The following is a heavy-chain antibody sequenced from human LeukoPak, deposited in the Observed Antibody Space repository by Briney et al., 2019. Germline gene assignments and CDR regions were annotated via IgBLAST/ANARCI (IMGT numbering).Heavy chain of an antibody. J-gene: IGHJ4*02. CDR3: ARAYGGNSMFDY. Sequence: SETLSLTCTVSGGSIISSPYYWGWIRQPPGTGLEWMGTIYYGGSTFSSPSLKSRVTISLDTSKNQFSLKLSSVTAADTALYYCARAYGGNSMFDYWGQGTLVTVSS. CDR1: GGSIISSPYY. V-gene: IGHV4-39*07. D-gene: IGHD4-23*01. CDR2: IYYGGST.